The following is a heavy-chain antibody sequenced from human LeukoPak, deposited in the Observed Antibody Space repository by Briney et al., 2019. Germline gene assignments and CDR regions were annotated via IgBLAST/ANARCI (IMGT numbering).Heavy chain of an antibody. Sequence: SETLSLTCTVFGGSISSSSYYWGWIRQPPGKGLEWIGSIYYSGSTYYNPSLKGRVTISVDTSKNQFSLKLSSVTAADTAVYYCASAVITYYYDSSGSGDAFDIWGQGTMATVSS. D-gene: IGHD3-22*01. CDR3: ASAVITYYYDSSGSGDAFDI. J-gene: IGHJ3*02. CDR2: IYYSGST. CDR1: GGSISSSSYY. V-gene: IGHV4-39*01.